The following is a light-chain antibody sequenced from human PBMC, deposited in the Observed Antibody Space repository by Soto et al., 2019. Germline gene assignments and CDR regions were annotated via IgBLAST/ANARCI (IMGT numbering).Light chain of an antibody. J-gene: IGLJ2*01. Sequence: QSVLTQSPSASASLGASVRLTCTLSSGHSSYAIAWHQQQPEKGPRYLMKLHSDGSHTKGDGIPDRFSGSSSGTERYLTISSLQSDDEADYYCQTWGNGIVVFGGGTKLTVL. CDR1: SGHSSYA. CDR2: LHSDGSH. V-gene: IGLV4-69*01. CDR3: QTWGNGIVV.